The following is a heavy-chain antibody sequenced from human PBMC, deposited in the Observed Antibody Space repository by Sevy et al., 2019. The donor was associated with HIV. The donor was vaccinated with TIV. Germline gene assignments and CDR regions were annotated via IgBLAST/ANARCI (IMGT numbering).Heavy chain of an antibody. CDR3: ARDSDFWSGSSTFTY. Sequence: ASVKVSCKASGYTFTVYYLNWVRQAPGQGLEWMGWINPNRGGTKYAQKFEGRVTMTTDTSISTAYMELSSLGSDDTAVYYCARDSDFWSGSSTFTYWGQGTLVTVSS. CDR2: INPNRGGT. V-gene: IGHV1-2*02. J-gene: IGHJ4*02. D-gene: IGHD3-3*01. CDR1: GYTFTVYY.